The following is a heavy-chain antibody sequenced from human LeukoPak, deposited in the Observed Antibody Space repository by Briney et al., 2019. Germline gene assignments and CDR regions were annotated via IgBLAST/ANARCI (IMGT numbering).Heavy chain of an antibody. CDR3: VSGFRAATTTPPAYFDY. CDR1: GFIFSNYA. D-gene: IGHD4-11*01. CDR2: ISGSGAGT. J-gene: IGHJ4*02. V-gene: IGHV3-23*01. Sequence: GGPLRLSCAASGFIFSNYAMSWVRQAPGKGLEWVSSISGSGAGTNYADSIKGQFSISRDNSKSTLYLQMSSLRAGDTAVYYCVSGFRAATTTPPAYFDYWGQGTLVTVSS.